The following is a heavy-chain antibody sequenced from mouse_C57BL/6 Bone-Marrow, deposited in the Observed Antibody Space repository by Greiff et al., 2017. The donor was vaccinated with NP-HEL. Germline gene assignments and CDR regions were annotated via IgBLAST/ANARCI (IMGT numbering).Heavy chain of an antibody. V-gene: IGHV1-55*01. D-gene: IGHD1-1*01. CDR2: IYPGSGST. J-gene: IGHJ2*01. CDR1: GYTFTSYW. CDR3: APRYYGSSYNYFDY. Sequence: VQLQQPGAELVKPGASVKMSCKASGYTFTSYWITWVKQRPGQGLEWIGDIYPGSGSTNYNEKFKSKATLTVDTSSSTAYMQLSSLTSEDSAVYYCAPRYYGSSYNYFDYWGQGTTLTVSS.